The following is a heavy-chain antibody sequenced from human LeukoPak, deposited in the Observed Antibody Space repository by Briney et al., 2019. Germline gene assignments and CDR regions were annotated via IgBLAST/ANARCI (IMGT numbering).Heavy chain of an antibody. CDR3: TTDPHMYYDFWSGYLTSDY. V-gene: IGHV3-15*01. CDR1: GFTFSNAW. J-gene: IGHJ4*02. D-gene: IGHD3-3*01. Sequence: GGSLRLSCAASGFTFSNAWMSWVRQAPGKGLEWVGRIKSKTDGGTTDYAAPVKGRFTISRDDSKNTLYLQMNSLKTEDTAVYYCTTDPHMYYDFWSGYLTSDYWGQGTLVTVSS. CDR2: IKSKTDGGTT.